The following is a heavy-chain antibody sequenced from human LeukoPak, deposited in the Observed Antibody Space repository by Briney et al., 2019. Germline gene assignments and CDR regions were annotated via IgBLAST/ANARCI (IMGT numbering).Heavy chain of an antibody. Sequence: GRSLRLSCAASGFTFTDYDMHWVRQAPGKGLEWVAIISYDGINKYYTDSVKGLFTISRDNSKNTLYLQMNSLRAEDTAVYYCAKDADTATIIYWYFDLWGRGTLVTVSS. J-gene: IGHJ2*01. CDR3: AKDADTATIIYWYFDL. CDR1: GFTFTDYD. CDR2: ISYDGINK. D-gene: IGHD5-18*01. V-gene: IGHV3-30*18.